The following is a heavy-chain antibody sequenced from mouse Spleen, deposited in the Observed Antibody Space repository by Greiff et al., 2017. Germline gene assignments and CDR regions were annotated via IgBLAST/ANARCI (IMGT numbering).Heavy chain of an antibody. J-gene: IGHJ4*01. D-gene: IGHD2-3*01. CDR1: GYAFSSSW. Sequence: QVQLKQSGPELVKPGASVKISCKASGYAFSSSWMNWVKQRPGKGLEWIGRIYPGDGDTNYNGKFKGKATLTADKSSSTAYMQLSSLTSEDSAVYFCAREGDGYPMDYWGQGTSVTVSS. CDR2: IYPGDGDT. CDR3: AREGDGYPMDY. V-gene: IGHV1-82*01.